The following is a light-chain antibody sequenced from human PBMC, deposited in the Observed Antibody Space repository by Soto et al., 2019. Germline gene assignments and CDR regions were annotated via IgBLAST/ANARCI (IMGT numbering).Light chain of an antibody. CDR3: ISYAGSNNVL. Sequence: QSVLTQPPSASGSPGQSVTISCTGTSSDFGGYNYVSWCQQYPGKAPKLMIYEVNKRPSGVPDRFSGSKSGNTASLTVSELQAEDEADYYCISYAGSNNVLFGGGTQLTVL. CDR1: SSDFGGYNY. CDR2: EVN. J-gene: IGLJ2*01. V-gene: IGLV2-8*01.